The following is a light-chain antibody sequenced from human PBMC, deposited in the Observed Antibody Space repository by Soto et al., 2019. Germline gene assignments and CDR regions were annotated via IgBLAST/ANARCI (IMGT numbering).Light chain of an antibody. J-gene: IGLJ3*02. Sequence: LVLTQSSSASASLGSSVKLTCTLSSGHSSYIIAWHQQQPGKAPRYLMKLEGSGSYNKGSGVPDRFSGSSSGADRYLTISNLQSEDEADYYCETWDSNTPRVFGGGTKVTVL. CDR3: ETWDSNTPRV. CDR1: SGHSSYI. CDR2: LEGSGSY. V-gene: IGLV4-60*03.